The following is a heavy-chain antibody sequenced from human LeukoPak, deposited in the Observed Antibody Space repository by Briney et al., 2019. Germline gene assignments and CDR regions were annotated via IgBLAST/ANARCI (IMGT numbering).Heavy chain of an antibody. CDR2: IKSKTDGGTT. CDR3: TTDFQPLLMGY. Sequence: GGSLRLSCAASGFTFSNASMSWVRQAPGKGLEWVGRIKSKTDGGTTDYAAPVKGRFTISRDDSKNTLYLQMNSLKTEDTAVYYCTTDFQPLLMGYWGQGTLVTVSS. D-gene: IGHD2-21*02. J-gene: IGHJ4*02. CDR1: GFTFSNAS. V-gene: IGHV3-15*01.